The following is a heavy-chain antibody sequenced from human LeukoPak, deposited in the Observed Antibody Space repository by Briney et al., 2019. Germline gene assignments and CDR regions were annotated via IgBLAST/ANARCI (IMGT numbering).Heavy chain of an antibody. Sequence: GGSLRLSCAASGFTFSSYGMTWVCQAPGKGLEWVSAISGSGGSTYYADSVKGRFTISRDKLKNTLSLQMNSLRAEDTAVYYCAKEDEYYYGSGMFDYWGQGTLVTVSS. V-gene: IGHV3-23*01. CDR2: ISGSGGST. D-gene: IGHD3-10*01. CDR3: AKEDEYYYGSGMFDY. CDR1: GFTFSSYG. J-gene: IGHJ4*02.